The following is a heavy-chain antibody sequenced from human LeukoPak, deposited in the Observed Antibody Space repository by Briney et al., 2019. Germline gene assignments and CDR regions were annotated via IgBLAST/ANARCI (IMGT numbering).Heavy chain of an antibody. CDR1: GGSISSSSYY. CDR2: IYYSGST. V-gene: IGHV4-39*07. CDR3: ARMTVTTKTDAFDI. J-gene: IGHJ3*02. D-gene: IGHD4-17*01. Sequence: KASETLSLTCTVSGGSISSSSYYWGWIRQPPGKGLEWIGSIYYSGSTYYNPSLKSRVTISVDTSKNQFSLKLSSVTAADTAVYYCARMTVTTKTDAFDIWGQGTMVTVSS.